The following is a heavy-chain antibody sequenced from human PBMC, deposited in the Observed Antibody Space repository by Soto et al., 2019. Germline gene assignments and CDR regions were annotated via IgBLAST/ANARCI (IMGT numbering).Heavy chain of an antibody. Sequence: QVQLVQSGAELKRPGASVNISCQASGFTFSDTLINWVRQGPGQRREWMGWINPAKGKTRYSESFQGSVTIPSLSSASTAYVAQGNQTSEDTAIYYCASDIVSFGPRANYALDVWGQGTMITVDS. CDR1: GFTFSDTL. J-gene: IGHJ3*01. D-gene: IGHD1-26*01. V-gene: IGHV1-3*01. CDR3: ASDIVSFGPRANYALDV. CDR2: INPAKGKT.